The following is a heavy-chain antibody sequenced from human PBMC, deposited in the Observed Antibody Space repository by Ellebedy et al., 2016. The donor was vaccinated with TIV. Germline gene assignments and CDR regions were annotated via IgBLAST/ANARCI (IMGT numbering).Heavy chain of an antibody. V-gene: IGHV4-59*01. J-gene: IGHJ5*02. CDR1: GGSISSYY. CDR2: IYYSGST. CDR3: AGYDGLRRFDP. Sequence: SETLSLTCTVSGGSISSYYWSWIRQPPGKGLEWIGYIYYSGSTNYNPSLKSRVTISVDTSKNQFSLKLSSVTVADTAVYYCAGYDGLRRFDPWGQGTLVTVSS. D-gene: IGHD5-12*01.